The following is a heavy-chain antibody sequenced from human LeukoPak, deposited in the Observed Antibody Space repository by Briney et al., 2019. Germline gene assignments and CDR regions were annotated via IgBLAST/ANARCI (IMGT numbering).Heavy chain of an antibody. J-gene: IGHJ4*02. CDR2: INHSGST. Sequence: SETLSLTCAVYGGSFSGYYWSWIRQPPGKGLEWIGEINHSGSTNYNPSLKSRVTISVDTSKNQFFLKLSSVTAADTAVYYCARGPYGSGSYYNAGFDYWGQGTLVTVSS. V-gene: IGHV4-34*01. CDR1: GGSFSGYY. CDR3: ARGPYGSGSYYNAGFDY. D-gene: IGHD3-10*01.